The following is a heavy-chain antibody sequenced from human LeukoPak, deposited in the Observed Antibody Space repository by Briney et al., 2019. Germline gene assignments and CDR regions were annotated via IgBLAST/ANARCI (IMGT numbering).Heavy chain of an antibody. J-gene: IGHJ3*02. V-gene: IGHV3-48*04. CDR3: ASLAVVRATNYNDAFDI. D-gene: IGHD1-26*01. Sequence: GGSLRLSCAASGFTFSSYSMSWVRQAPGKGLEWVSYISSSGSTIYYADSVKSRFTISSDNAKNSLYLQMNSLRAEDTAVYYCASLAVVRATNYNDAFDIWGQGTMVTVSS. CDR1: GFTFSSYS. CDR2: ISSSGSTI.